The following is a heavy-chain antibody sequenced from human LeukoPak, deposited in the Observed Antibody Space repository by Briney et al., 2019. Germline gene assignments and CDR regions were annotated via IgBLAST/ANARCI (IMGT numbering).Heavy chain of an antibody. V-gene: IGHV1-18*01. CDR2: IRSYNGNT. CDR1: GYTFTIYG. D-gene: IGHD3-10*01. J-gene: IGHJ4*02. CDR3: ATGGSYSRGLLVY. Sequence: ASVTVSFKGSGYTFTIYGISWGRQAPGQGGEWMGWIRSYNGNTNYAQMFQGRVTMTTHTSTSTAYMELRSLRSDDTAVYYCATGGSYSRGLLVYWGQGTLVTVSS.